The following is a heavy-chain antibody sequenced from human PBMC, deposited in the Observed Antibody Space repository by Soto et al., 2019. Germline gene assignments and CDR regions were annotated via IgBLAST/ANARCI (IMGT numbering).Heavy chain of an antibody. D-gene: IGHD3-10*01. Sequence: QVQLVESGGGVVQPGRSLRLSCAASGFTFSSYGMHWVRQAPGKGLEWVAVIWYDGSNKYYADSVKGRFTISRDNSKNTLYLQMNSLRAEDTAVSYCASPVWFGELSPPDAFDIWGQGTMVTVSS. CDR1: GFTFSSYG. CDR3: ASPVWFGELSPPDAFDI. V-gene: IGHV3-33*01. CDR2: IWYDGSNK. J-gene: IGHJ3*02.